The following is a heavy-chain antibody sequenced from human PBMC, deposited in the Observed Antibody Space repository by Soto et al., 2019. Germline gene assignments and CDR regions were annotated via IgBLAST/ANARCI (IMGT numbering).Heavy chain of an antibody. CDR2: ISAYNGNT. CDR3: ARATGAWNYFPMPDY. V-gene: IGHV1-18*04. CDR1: GYTFTSYG. D-gene: IGHD1-7*01. Sequence: QVQLVQSGAEVKKPGASVKVSCKASGYTFTSYGISWVRQAPGQGLEWMGWISAYNGNTNYAQKLQGRVTMTTDTSTSTAYLELRSLRSDATAVYYCARATGAWNYFPMPDYWGQGTLVTVSS. J-gene: IGHJ4*02.